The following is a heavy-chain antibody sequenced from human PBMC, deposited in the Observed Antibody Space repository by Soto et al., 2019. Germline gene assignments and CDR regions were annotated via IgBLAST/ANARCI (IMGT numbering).Heavy chain of an antibody. Sequence: QVQMVESGGGVVQPGRSLRLSCAASAFIFSSYAMHWVRQAPGKGLEWVAVISYDGTKKYYADSVKGRFTISRDNSKNTLNLQMNSLRVEDTAVYYCAKDPSTGPADYWGQGTLVTVSS. CDR3: AKDPSTGPADY. V-gene: IGHV3-33*03. D-gene: IGHD3-9*01. CDR2: ISYDGTKK. CDR1: AFIFSSYA. J-gene: IGHJ4*02.